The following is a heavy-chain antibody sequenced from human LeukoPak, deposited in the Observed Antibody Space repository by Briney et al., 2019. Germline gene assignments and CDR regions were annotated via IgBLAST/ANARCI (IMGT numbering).Heavy chain of an antibody. CDR1: GGSFSDYF. CDR3: ARVRCSGGSCYSWYYGMDV. J-gene: IGHJ6*02. V-gene: IGHV4-34*01. Sequence: PSETLSLTCAVYGGSFSDYFWSWIRQPPGKGLEWIGEISHSGSTTYNPSLRSRVTISVDTSKNQFSLKLSSVTAADTAVYYCARVRCSGGSCYSWYYGMDVWGQGTTVTVSS. CDR2: ISHSGST. D-gene: IGHD2-15*01.